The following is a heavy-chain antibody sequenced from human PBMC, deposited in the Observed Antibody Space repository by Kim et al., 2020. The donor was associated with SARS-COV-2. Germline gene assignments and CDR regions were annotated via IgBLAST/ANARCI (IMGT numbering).Heavy chain of an antibody. CDR3: ARGDHSSGWLPYYYYGMDV. V-gene: IGHV3-33*01. CDR2: IWYDGSNK. J-gene: IGHJ6*02. D-gene: IGHD6-19*01. CDR1: GFTFSSYG. Sequence: GGSLRLSCAASGFTFSSYGMHWVRQAPGKGLEWVAVIWYDGSNKYYADSVKGRFTISRDNSKNTLYLQMNSLRAEDTAVYYCARGDHSSGWLPYYYYGMDVWGQGTTVTVSS.